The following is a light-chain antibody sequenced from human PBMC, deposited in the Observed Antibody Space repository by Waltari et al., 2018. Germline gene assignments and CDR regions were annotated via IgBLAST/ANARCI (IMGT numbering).Light chain of an antibody. V-gene: IGKV3-11*01. CDR1: QSVRNY. J-gene: IGKJ5*01. CDR3: QQRSNWPPIT. Sequence: DIVLTQSPATLSLSPGERATLSCRASQSVRNYLAWYQQKPGQAPRLLIYDASNRATGIPARFSGSGSGTDFTLTISSLEPEDFAVYYCQQRSNWPPITFGQGTRLEIK. CDR2: DAS.